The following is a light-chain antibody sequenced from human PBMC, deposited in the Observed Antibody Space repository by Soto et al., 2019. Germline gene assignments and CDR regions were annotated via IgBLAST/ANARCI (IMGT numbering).Light chain of an antibody. CDR3: SSYTSSSTYV. J-gene: IGLJ1*01. CDR1: SSDIGGYNY. V-gene: IGLV2-14*01. Sequence: QSALTQPASVSGSPGQSITVSCTGTSSDIGGYNYVSWYQQHPGKAPKLMIYDVSNRPSEVSNRFSGSKSGNTASLTIAGLQAEDEADYYSSSYTSSSTYVFGTGTKLTVL. CDR2: DVS.